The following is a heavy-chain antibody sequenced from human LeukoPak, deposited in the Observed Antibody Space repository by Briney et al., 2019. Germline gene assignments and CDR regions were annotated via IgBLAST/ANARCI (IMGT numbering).Heavy chain of an antibody. J-gene: IGHJ4*02. V-gene: IGHV5-51*01. CDR3: ARQQQLVEASDY. D-gene: IGHD6-13*01. CDR1: GYSFTSYW. CDR2: IYPGDSDT. Sequence: GEALKISCKGSGYSFTSYWIGWVRQMPGKSLEGMGIIYPGDSDTRYSPSFQGQVTISPDKSISAAYLQWSSLKASDTAMYYCARQQQLVEASDYWGQGTLVTVSS.